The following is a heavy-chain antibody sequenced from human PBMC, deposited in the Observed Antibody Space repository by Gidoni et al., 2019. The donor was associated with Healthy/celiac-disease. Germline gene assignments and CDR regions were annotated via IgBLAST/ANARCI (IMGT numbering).Heavy chain of an antibody. V-gene: IGHV4-59*08. CDR1: AGSISSYY. CDR3: ARRRGGLGGGWSDY. Sequence: QVQLQESAPGLVKPSETLSLTCPVSAGSISSYYWSWIRQPPGKGLEWIGYIYYSGSTNYNPSLKSRVTISVDTSKNQFSLKLSSVTAADTAVYYCARRRGGLGGGWSDYWGQGTLVTVSS. CDR2: IYYSGST. J-gene: IGHJ4*02. D-gene: IGHD2-15*01.